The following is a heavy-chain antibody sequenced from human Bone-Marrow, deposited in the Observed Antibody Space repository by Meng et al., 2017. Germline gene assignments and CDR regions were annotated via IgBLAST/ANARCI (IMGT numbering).Heavy chain of an antibody. CDR3: ARGSTMVRAIYYYYYGMDV. D-gene: IGHD3-10*01. V-gene: IGHV4-31*03. Sequence: SETLSLTCTVSGGSISSGGYYWSWIRQHPGKGLEWIGYIYYSGSTYYNPSLKSRVTISVDTSKNQFSLKLSSVTAADTAAYYCARGSTMVRAIYYYYYGMDVWGQGTTVTVSS. J-gene: IGHJ6*02. CDR2: IYYSGST. CDR1: GGSISSGGYY.